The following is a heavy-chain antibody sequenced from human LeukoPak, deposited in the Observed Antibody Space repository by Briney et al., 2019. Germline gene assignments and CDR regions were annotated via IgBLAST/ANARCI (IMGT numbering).Heavy chain of an antibody. D-gene: IGHD2-2*02. CDR1: GFTFSSYA. Sequence: PGGSLRLSCATSGFTFSSYAMSWVRQAPGKGLEWVSAISGSGGSTYYADSVKGRFTISRDNSKNTLYLQMNSLRAEDTAVYYCAKDLAGGDIVVVPAAILEGYEFDYWGQGTLVTVSS. V-gene: IGHV3-23*01. J-gene: IGHJ4*02. CDR2: ISGSGGST. CDR3: AKDLAGGDIVVVPAAILEGYEFDY.